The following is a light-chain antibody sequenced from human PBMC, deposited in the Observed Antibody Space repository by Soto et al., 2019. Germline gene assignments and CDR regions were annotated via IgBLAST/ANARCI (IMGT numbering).Light chain of an antibody. CDR3: QQYGASPLFT. CDR1: QGVTTAY. V-gene: IGKV3-20*01. CDR2: GAS. J-gene: IGKJ3*01. Sequence: EVVLTQSPGTLSLSPGERATLSCRASQGVTTAYLAWYQHKPGQAPRLLIYGASNRATGIPDRFSGSGSGTDFNLTISRLEPEDFAVYSCQQYGASPLFTFGPGTKVDLK.